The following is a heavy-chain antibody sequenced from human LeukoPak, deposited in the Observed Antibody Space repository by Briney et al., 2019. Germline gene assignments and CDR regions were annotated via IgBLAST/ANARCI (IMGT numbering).Heavy chain of an antibody. D-gene: IGHD3-16*02. J-gene: IGHJ4*02. V-gene: IGHV3-23*01. CDR3: ASYTCCGSRYFDY. Sequence: GGSLRLSCAAYGFTFTSYAMTWVRQAPGKEPEWLSTISASGANTYYADSVKGRFTISRDNSKNTLYLQMNSLRAEDTAIYYCASYTCCGSRYFDYWGQGTLVTVSS. CDR2: ISASGANT. CDR1: GFTFTSYA.